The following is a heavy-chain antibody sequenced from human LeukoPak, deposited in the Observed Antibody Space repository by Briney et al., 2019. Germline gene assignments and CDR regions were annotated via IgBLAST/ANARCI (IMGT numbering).Heavy chain of an antibody. J-gene: IGHJ3*02. CDR3: TREGRGTFDM. Sequence: GGSLRLSCAASGFSLSNAYINWVRQAPGEGLEWVGLIKNKADRGTTEYAVPVKDRFTVSRDDSKNTVYLQMSSLRTEDTAIYYCTREGRGTFDMWGRGTMVTVSS. CDR1: GFSLSNAY. V-gene: IGHV3-15*01. CDR2: IKNKADRGTT.